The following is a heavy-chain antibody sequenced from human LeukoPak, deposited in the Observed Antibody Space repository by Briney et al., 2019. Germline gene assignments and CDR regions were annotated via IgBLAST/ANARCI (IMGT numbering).Heavy chain of an antibody. CDR3: AILNIVVVPAATDY. J-gene: IGHJ4*02. CDR1: GFTFSTYA. V-gene: IGHV3-23*01. D-gene: IGHD2-2*01. CDR2: ISGSGGST. Sequence: QPGGSLRLSCAASGFTFSTYAMSWVRQAPGKGLEWVSAISGSGGSTYYADSVEGRFTISRDNSKNTLYLQMNSLRAEDTAVYYCAILNIVVVPAATDYWGQGTLVTVSS.